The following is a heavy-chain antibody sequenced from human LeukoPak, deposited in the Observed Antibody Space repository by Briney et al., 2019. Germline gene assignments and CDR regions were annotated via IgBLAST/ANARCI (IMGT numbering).Heavy chain of an antibody. CDR2: ISSSGSTI. D-gene: IGHD6-19*01. Sequence: GGSLRLSCAASGFTFSRYEMNWVRQAPGKGLEWVSYISSSGSTIYYADSVKGRFTISRDNSKNTLYLQMNSLRAEDTAVYYCAKDISGWYVDQYYYYGMDVWGQGTTVTVSS. CDR3: AKDISGWYVDQYYYYGMDV. CDR1: GFTFSRYE. J-gene: IGHJ6*02. V-gene: IGHV3-48*03.